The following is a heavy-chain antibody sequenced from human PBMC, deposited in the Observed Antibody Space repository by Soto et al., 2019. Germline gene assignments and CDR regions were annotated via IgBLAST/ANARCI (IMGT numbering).Heavy chain of an antibody. J-gene: IGHJ4*02. CDR3: ARASTYYYDSSGYCPDY. Sequence: LGESLKISCKGSGYSFTSYWISWVRQMPGKGLEWMGRIDPSDSYTNYSPSFQGHVTISADKSISTAYPQWSSLKASDTAMYYCARASTYYYDSSGYCPDYWGQGTLVIGSS. CDR2: IDPSDSYT. V-gene: IGHV5-10-1*01. CDR1: GYSFTSYW. D-gene: IGHD3-22*01.